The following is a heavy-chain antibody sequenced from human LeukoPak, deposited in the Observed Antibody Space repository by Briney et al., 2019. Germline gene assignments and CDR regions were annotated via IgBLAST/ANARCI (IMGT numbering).Heavy chain of an antibody. CDR1: GFTFDDYT. V-gene: IGHV3-74*01. CDR3: ARELFYGDSYDY. Sequence: GGSLRLSCAASGFTFDDYTMHWVRQAPGKGLVWVSRINSDGSSTSYADSVRGRFTISGDNAKNTLYLQMNSLRAEDTAVYYCARELFYGDSYDYWGQGTLVTVSS. J-gene: IGHJ4*02. D-gene: IGHD4-17*01. CDR2: INSDGSST.